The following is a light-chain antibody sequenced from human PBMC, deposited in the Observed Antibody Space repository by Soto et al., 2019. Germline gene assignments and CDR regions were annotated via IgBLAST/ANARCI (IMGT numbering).Light chain of an antibody. V-gene: IGKV1-33*01. J-gene: IGKJ4*01. CDR3: QQYDNLLLT. Sequence: DIQMTQSPSSLSASVGDRVTITCQASQDINTYVNWYQQKPGKAPNLLIYDASKLETGVTSRSSGGASGTDFTFTVTSVQPEDIATYFCQQYDNLLLTFGGGTKVEL. CDR1: QDINTY. CDR2: DAS.